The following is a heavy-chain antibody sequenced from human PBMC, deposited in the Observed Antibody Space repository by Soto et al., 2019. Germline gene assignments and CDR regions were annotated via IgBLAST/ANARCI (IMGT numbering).Heavy chain of an antibody. V-gene: IGHV5-51*01. CDR3: AMGLNWNYTMNSLDP. Sequence: GESLKISCQTSGYSFTTYWNACVRQMPGKGLEWMGVVYPGDSGTKYSPSFQGHVTISADRSSSTAFLQWGSLKASDTAVYYCAMGLNWNYTMNSLDPWGQGTLLTVSS. D-gene: IGHD3-22*01. CDR2: VYPGDSGT. CDR1: GYSFTTYW. J-gene: IGHJ5*02.